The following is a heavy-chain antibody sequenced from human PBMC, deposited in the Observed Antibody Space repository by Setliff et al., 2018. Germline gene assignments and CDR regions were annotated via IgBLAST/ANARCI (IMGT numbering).Heavy chain of an antibody. CDR3: ARQVEMATIAFDV. Sequence: PSETLSLTCTVSGGSISSGGYYWSWIRQHPGKGLEWIGYIYYSGSTYYNPSLKSRVTISVDTSKDQFSLRLTSMTAADTAVYYCARQVEMATIAFDVWGQGTMVTVSS. CDR2: IYYSGST. V-gene: IGHV4-31*03. J-gene: IGHJ3*01. CDR1: GGSISSGGYY. D-gene: IGHD5-12*01.